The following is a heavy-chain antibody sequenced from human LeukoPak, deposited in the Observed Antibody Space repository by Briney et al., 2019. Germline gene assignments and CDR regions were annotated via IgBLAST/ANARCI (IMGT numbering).Heavy chain of an antibody. CDR3: ARRSGIAVAGAFDY. CDR1: GFTFSSYG. Sequence: GGTLRLSCAASGFTFSSYGMSWVRQAPGKGLEWVSGISGSGGSTHYADSVKGRFTISRDNSKNTLYLQMNSLRAEDTAVYYCARRSGIAVAGAFDYWGQGTLVTVSS. J-gene: IGHJ4*02. D-gene: IGHD6-19*01. CDR2: ISGSGGST. V-gene: IGHV3-23*01.